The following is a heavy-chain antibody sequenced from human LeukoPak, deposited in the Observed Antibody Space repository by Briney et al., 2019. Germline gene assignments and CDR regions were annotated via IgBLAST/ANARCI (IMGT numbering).Heavy chain of an antibody. CDR2: INPDGSST. D-gene: IGHD3-22*01. CDR3: AKQVSYDSSGYFLY. Sequence: GGSLRLSCAASGFTFSSYWMHWVRQAPGKGLVWVSRINPDGSSTYYADSVKGRFTISRDNSKNTLYLQMNSLRAEDTAVYYCAKQVSYDSSGYFLYWGQGTLVTVSS. CDR1: GFTFSSYW. J-gene: IGHJ4*02. V-gene: IGHV3-74*01.